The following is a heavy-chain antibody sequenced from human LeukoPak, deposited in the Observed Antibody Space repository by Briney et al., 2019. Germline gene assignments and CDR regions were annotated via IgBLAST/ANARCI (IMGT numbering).Heavy chain of an antibody. CDR2: IIPIFGTA. D-gene: IGHD3-3*01. Sequence: ASVKVSCKASGYTFTSYGISWVRQAPGQGLEWMGGIIPIFGTANYAQKFQGRVTITADKSTSTAYMELSSLRSEDTAVYYCAREGVLRFLEWSVSPLDYWGQGTLVTVSS. CDR3: AREGVLRFLEWSVSPLDY. V-gene: IGHV1-69*06. J-gene: IGHJ4*02. CDR1: GYTFTSYG.